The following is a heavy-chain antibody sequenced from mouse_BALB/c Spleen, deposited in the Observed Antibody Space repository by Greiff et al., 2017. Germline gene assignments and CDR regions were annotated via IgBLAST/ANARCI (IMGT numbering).Heavy chain of an antibody. CDR1: GFTFSSYA. CDR2: ISSGGST. CDR3: ARGRVTTALDY. J-gene: IGHJ2*01. V-gene: IGHV5-6-5*01. D-gene: IGHD1-2*01. Sequence: EVMLVESGGGLVKPGGSLKLSCAASGFTFSSYAMSWVRQTPEKRLEWVASISSGGSTYYPDSVKGRFTISRDNARNILYLQMSSLRSEDTAMYYCARGRVTTALDYWGQGTTLTVSS.